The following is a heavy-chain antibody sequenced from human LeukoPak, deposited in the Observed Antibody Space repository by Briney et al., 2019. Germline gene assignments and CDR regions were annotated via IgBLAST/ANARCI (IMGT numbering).Heavy chain of an antibody. V-gene: IGHV3-48*03. CDR2: ISGSSGNI. CDR3: AREKIPALVFDP. J-gene: IGHJ5*02. CDR1: GFPFSSYE. Sequence: GGSLRLSCAASGFPFSSYEMHWLRQAPGKGLEWVAHISGSSGNILYSDSVKGRFSASRDNANNVLYLQMNSLRVEDTAVYYCAREKIPALVFDPWGQGTLVTVSP. D-gene: IGHD6-13*01.